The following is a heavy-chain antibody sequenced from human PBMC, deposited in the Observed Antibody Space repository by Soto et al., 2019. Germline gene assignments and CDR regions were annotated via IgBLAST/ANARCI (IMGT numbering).Heavy chain of an antibody. J-gene: IGHJ4*02. V-gene: IGHV4-59*01. Sequence: QVQLQESGPGLVKPSETLSLTCTVSGGSISSYYWSWIRQPPGKGLEWIGYIYYSGSTNYNPSLRSRVTVSVDTSKNQFSLKMSSVTAADTAVYYCGRVVYSYGYVLDYWGQGTLVTVSS. CDR1: GGSISSYY. CDR3: GRVVYSYGYVLDY. CDR2: IYYSGST. D-gene: IGHD5-18*01.